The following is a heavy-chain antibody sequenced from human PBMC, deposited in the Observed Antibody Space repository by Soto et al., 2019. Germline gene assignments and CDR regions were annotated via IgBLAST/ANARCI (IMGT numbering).Heavy chain of an antibody. D-gene: IGHD1-1*01. CDR1: GYAFTTYG. Sequence: QVHLVQSGAEVKKPGASVKVSCKGSGYAFTTYGITWVRQAPGQGLGWMGWISAHNGNTNYAQKLQGRVTVTRDTSTSTAYMELRSLRSVDTAVYYCARGRYGDYWGQGDLVTVSS. V-gene: IGHV1-18*01. CDR2: ISAHNGNT. J-gene: IGHJ4*02. CDR3: ARGRYGDY.